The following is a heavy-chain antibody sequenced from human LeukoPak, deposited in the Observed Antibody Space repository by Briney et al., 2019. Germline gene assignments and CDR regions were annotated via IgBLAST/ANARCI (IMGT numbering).Heavy chain of an antibody. Sequence: PGGSLRLSCAASGFTFSSYAMSWVRQAPGKGLEWDSAVSGSGGSTYYADSVKGRFTISRDNSKNTLYLQMNSLRAEDTAVYYCAKDVSGDYATSFDYWGQGTLVTVSS. CDR1: GFTFSSYA. D-gene: IGHD4-17*01. V-gene: IGHV3-23*01. CDR3: AKDVSGDYATSFDY. J-gene: IGHJ4*02. CDR2: VSGSGGST.